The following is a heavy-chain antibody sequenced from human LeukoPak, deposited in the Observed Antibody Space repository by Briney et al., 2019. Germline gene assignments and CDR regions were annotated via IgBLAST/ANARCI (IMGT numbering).Heavy chain of an antibody. J-gene: IGHJ4*02. CDR1: GGTFSSYA. D-gene: IGHD6-19*01. Sequence: GASVKVSCKASGGTFSSYAISWVRQAPGQGLEWMGVIIPIFGTANYAQKFQGRVTITADESTSTAYMELSSLRSEDTAVYYCAGVPLGVAGTGVDYWGQGTLVTVSS. CDR3: AGVPLGVAGTGVDY. CDR2: IIPIFGTA. V-gene: IGHV1-69*13.